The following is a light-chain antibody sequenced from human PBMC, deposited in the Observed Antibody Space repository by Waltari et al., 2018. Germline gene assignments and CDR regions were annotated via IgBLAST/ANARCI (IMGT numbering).Light chain of an antibody. V-gene: IGLV2-23*02. J-gene: IGLJ1*01. Sequence: QSALTQPASVSGSPGQSITISCTGTSRDVGAFNYVSWYQQHPGKAPQLMIHDVSKRPSAISNRFSGSKSGNTASLTISGLQAEDEADYYCCSYAGSQSYVFGTGTKVIVV. CDR1: SRDVGAFNY. CDR3: CSYAGSQSYV. CDR2: DVS.